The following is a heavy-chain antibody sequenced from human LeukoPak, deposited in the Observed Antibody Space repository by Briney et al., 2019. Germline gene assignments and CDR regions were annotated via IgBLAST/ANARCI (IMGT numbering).Heavy chain of an antibody. Sequence: GRSLKISCTGSGYSFTSYWISWVRQMPGKGLEWMGRIDPSDSYTNYSPSFQGHVTISADKSISTAYLQWSSLKASDTAMYYCARQGSCYDYCYLDYWGQGTLVTVSS. CDR1: GYSFTSYW. D-gene: IGHD2-15*01. CDR2: IDPSDSYT. CDR3: ARQGSCYDYCYLDY. V-gene: IGHV5-10-1*01. J-gene: IGHJ4*02.